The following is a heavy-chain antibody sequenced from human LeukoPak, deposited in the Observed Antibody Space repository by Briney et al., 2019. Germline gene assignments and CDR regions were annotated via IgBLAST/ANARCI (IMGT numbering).Heavy chain of an antibody. CDR2: ITSNGGST. J-gene: IGHJ4*02. D-gene: IGHD3-3*01. V-gene: IGHV3-64D*09. Sequence: QTGGSLRLSCSASGFSFSNYAMHWVRQAPGKGLEYVSAITSNGGSTYSADSLKGRFTISRDNSKNTLYLQMSSLRAEDTAVYYCVKDTYYDFWSGYPLDYWGQGTLVTVSS. CDR3: VKDTYYDFWSGYPLDY. CDR1: GFSFSNYA.